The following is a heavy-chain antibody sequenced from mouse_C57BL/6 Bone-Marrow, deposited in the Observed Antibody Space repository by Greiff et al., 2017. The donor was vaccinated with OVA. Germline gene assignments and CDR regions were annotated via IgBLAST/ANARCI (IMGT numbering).Heavy chain of an antibody. Sequence: EVQLVESGGGLVQPKGSLKLSCAASGFSFNTYAMNWVRQAPGKGLEWVARIRSKSNNYATYYADSVKDRFTISRDDSESMLYLQMNDLKTEDTAMYYCGRHASNYVFDYWGQGTTLTVSS. D-gene: IGHD2-5*01. J-gene: IGHJ2*01. CDR2: IRSKSNNYAT. V-gene: IGHV10-1*01. CDR3: GRHASNYVFDY. CDR1: GFSFNTYA.